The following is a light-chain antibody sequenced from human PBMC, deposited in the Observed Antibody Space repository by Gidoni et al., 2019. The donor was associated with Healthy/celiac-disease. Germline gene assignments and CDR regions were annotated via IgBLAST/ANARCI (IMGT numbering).Light chain of an antibody. V-gene: IGKV1-39*01. CDR3: KQRYSTPQT. CDR1: QSISSY. CDR2: AAS. Sequence: DIQIPQSPSSLSASVGDRVTITCRASQSISSYLNWYQQKPGKAPKLLIYAASSLQSGVPSRFSGSGSGTDFTLTISSLQPEDFATYYCKQRYSTPQTFGQGTKVEIK. J-gene: IGKJ1*01.